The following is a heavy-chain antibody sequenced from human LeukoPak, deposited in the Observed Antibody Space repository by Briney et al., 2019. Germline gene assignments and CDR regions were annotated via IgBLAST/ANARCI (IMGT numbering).Heavy chain of an antibody. J-gene: IGHJ4*02. CDR3: AAISGSYSY. CDR2: INPSGGST. D-gene: IGHD1-26*01. V-gene: IGHV1-46*01. CDR1: GYTFTSYY. Sequence: ASVKVSCKASGYTFTSYYMHWVRQAPGQGLEWMGIINPSGGSTNYAQKFQERVTITRDMSTSTAYMELSSLRSEDTAVYYCAAISGSYSYWGQGTLVTVSS.